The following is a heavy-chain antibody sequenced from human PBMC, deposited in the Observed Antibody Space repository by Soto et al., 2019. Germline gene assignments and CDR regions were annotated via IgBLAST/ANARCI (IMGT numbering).Heavy chain of an antibody. CDR1: GGSISNGGYY. CDR2: IYYRGST. D-gene: IGHD2-2*01. V-gene: IGHV4-31*03. J-gene: IGHJ4*02. CDR3: ASPGLPATAETYFDY. Sequence: TSETLSLTFTVSGGSISNGGYYWGWIRQHPGKGLEWIGCIYYRGSTYHNPSLKRRVTISVDTSKNQFSLKLSSVTAADTAVYYCASPGLPATAETYFDYWGQGTLVTVSS.